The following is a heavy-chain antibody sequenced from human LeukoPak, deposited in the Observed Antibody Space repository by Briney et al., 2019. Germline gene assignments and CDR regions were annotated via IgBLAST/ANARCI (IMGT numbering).Heavy chain of an antibody. Sequence: PSETLSLTCTVSGGSISSSNYYWGLIRQPPGKWLEWIGSIHYSGNIYYNPSLKSRVTISVDTSKNQFSLKLSSVTAADTAVYYCATSSSYYRFDSWGQGTLVTVSS. CDR1: GGSISSSNYY. CDR3: ATSSSYYRFDS. CDR2: IHYSGNI. D-gene: IGHD6-13*01. V-gene: IGHV4-39*01. J-gene: IGHJ5*01.